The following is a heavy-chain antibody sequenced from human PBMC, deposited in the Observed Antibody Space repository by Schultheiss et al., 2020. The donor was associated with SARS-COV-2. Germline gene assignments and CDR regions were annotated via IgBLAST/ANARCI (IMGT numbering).Heavy chain of an antibody. CDR1: GFTFSSYA. Sequence: GGSLRLSCAASGFTFSSYAMHWVRQAPGKGLEWVAVISYDGSNKYYADSVKGRFTISRDNSKNTLYLQMNSLRADDTAVYYCARDLAEGGGMDVWGQGTPVTVSS. J-gene: IGHJ6*02. V-gene: IGHV3-30*14. D-gene: IGHD3-16*01. CDR3: ARDLAEGGGMDV. CDR2: ISYDGSNK.